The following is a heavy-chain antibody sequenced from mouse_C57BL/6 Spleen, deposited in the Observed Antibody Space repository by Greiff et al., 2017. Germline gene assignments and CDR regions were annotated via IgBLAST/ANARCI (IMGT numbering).Heavy chain of an antibody. D-gene: IGHD1-1*01. Sequence: LVESGGGLVKPGGSLKLSCAASGFTFSDYGMHWVRQAPEKGLEWVAYISSGSSTIYYADTVKGRFTISRDNAKNTLFLQMTSLRSEDTAMYYCARNHYYGSSYGVDYWGQGTTLTVSS. J-gene: IGHJ2*01. CDR1: GFTFSDYG. CDR3: ARNHYYGSSYGVDY. V-gene: IGHV5-17*01. CDR2: ISSGSSTI.